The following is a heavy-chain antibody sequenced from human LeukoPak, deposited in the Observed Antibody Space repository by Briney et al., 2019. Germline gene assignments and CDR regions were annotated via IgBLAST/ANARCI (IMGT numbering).Heavy chain of an antibody. V-gene: IGHV4-4*07. CDR3: ASWGATHHSFDY. D-gene: IGHD1-26*01. J-gene: IGHJ4*02. CDR2: IYTSGTT. Sequence: SETLSLTCTVSGGSISSYYWSWIRQPAGKGLEWIGRIYTSGTTHYDPSLKSRVTMSVDTSKNQFSLKLSSVTAADTAVYYCASWGATHHSFDYWGQGTLVTVSS. CDR1: GGSISSYY.